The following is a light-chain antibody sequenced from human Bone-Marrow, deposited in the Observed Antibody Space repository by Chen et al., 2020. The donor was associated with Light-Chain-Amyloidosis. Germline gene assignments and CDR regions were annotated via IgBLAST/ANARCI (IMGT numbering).Light chain of an antibody. CDR3: CSYAGTTTAWE. V-gene: IGLV2-23*01. J-gene: IGLJ3*02. Sequence: SALPQPPSVSGSPGPSLPISCPGTGSDVGSHKHISWYQQYPGKGPKLILFEGTRRPSGVSDRFSGSNSGNTASLTISGLQAEDEADYYCCSYAGTTTAWEFGGGTKLTVL. CDR1: GSDVGSHKH. CDR2: EGT.